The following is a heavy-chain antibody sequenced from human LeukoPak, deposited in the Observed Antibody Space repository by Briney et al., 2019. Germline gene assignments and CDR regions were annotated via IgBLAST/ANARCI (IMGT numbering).Heavy chain of an antibody. CDR3: AKDITHDTVMFSFAS. Sequence: GGSLRLSCAASGFTFGDYAMHWVRQTPRKGLEWVSGISWNSGNIGYADSVKGRFTISRDNARNSLYLQMNSLRAEDTALYYCAKDITHDTVMFSFASWGQGTLVTVSS. V-gene: IGHV3-9*01. CDR2: ISWNSGNI. J-gene: IGHJ4*02. CDR1: GFTFGDYA. D-gene: IGHD5-18*01.